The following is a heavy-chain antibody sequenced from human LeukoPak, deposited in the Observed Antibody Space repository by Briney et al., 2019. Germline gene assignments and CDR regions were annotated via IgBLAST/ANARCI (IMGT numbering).Heavy chain of an antibody. Sequence: SWVRQHPGKGLEWSGYIYYSGSTYYNPSLKSRVTISVDTSKNQFSLKLSSVTAADTAVCYCARVTMIVVVITTHDAFDIWGQGTMVTVSS. J-gene: IGHJ3*02. CDR2: IYYSGST. V-gene: IGHV4-31*02. D-gene: IGHD3-22*01. CDR3: ARVTMIVVVITTHDAFDI.